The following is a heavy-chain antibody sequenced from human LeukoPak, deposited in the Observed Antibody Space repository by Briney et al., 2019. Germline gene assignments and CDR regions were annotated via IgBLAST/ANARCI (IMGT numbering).Heavy chain of an antibody. V-gene: IGHV3-48*01. CDR1: GFTFSSYS. CDR2: ISSSSSMI. D-gene: IGHD6-19*01. J-gene: IGHJ4*02. CDR3: ARADQWLVTCYFDY. Sequence: GGSLRLSCAASGFTFSSYSMNWVRQAPGKGLEWVSYISSSSSMIYYADSVKGRFTISRDNAKNSLYLQMNSLRAEDTAVYYCARADQWLVTCYFDYWGQGTLVTVSS.